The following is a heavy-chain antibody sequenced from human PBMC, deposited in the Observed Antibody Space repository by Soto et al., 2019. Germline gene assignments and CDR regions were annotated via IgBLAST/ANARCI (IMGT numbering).Heavy chain of an antibody. D-gene: IGHD6-13*01. CDR1: GFTFSNYA. V-gene: IGHV3-30*14. Sequence: QVQLVESGGGVVQPGRSLRLSCAASGFTFSNYAMHWVRQAPGKGLAWVAVISNDGSKMFYADSVKGRFTISRDNSMNTLYLQMNSLRAEDTAVYCCVRGWVAAAVNNWLDPWGQGTQVTVSS. J-gene: IGHJ5*02. CDR2: ISNDGSKM. CDR3: VRGWVAAAVNNWLDP.